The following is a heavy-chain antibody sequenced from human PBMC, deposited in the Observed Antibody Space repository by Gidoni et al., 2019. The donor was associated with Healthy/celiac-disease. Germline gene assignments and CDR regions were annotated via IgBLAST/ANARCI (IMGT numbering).Heavy chain of an antibody. CDR2: IYYSGST. CDR3: ASFLRGFWSGYPFDY. D-gene: IGHD3-3*01. V-gene: IGHV4-31*03. CDR1: GGSLSRGGYY. Sequence: QVQLQESGPGLVKPSQTLSPTCPVSGGSLSRGGYYWSWIRQHPGKGLEWIGYIYYSGSTYYNPSLKSRVTISVDTSKNQFSLKLSSVTAADTAVNYCASFLRGFWSGYPFDYWGQGTLVTVSS. J-gene: IGHJ4*02.